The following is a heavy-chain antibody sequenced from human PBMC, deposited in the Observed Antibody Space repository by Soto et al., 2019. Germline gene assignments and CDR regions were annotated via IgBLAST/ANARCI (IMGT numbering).Heavy chain of an antibody. J-gene: IGHJ6*03. CDR2: IYPGDSDT. D-gene: IGHD4-17*01. V-gene: IGHV5-51*01. Sequence: GESLKISCKGSGYSFTTNWIGWVRQMPGKGLEWMGIIYPGDSDTRYSPSFQGQVTISVDKSISTAYLQWSSLKASDTAMYYCARHRSAYGENYYMDVWGKGTAVTVSS. CDR3: ARHRSAYGENYYMDV. CDR1: GYSFTTNW.